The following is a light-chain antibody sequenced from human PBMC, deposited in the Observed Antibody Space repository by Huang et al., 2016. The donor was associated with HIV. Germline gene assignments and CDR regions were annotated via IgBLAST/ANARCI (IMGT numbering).Light chain of an antibody. J-gene: IGKJ4*01. V-gene: IGKV3-15*01. CDR1: QNIRTN. Sequence: EIVMMQSPATLSVSPGERATLSCRASQNIRTNVAWYQQKRGQPPRLLIYGASTRAAGIPARFSGSGSGTEFTLILTSLQSEDFAVYYCQHYHDWPPLAFGGGTKVEIK. CDR3: QHYHDWPPLA. CDR2: GAS.